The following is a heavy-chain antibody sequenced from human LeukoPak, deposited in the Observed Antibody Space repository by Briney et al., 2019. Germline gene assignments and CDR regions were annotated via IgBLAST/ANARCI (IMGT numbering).Heavy chain of an antibody. Sequence: GGSLRLSCAASGFTFSSYGMHWVRQAPGKGLEWVAVISYDGSNKYYADSVKGRFTISRDNSKNTPYLQMNSLRAEDTAVYYCANEAKRFQFDYWGQGTLVTVSS. D-gene: IGHD3-10*01. CDR2: ISYDGSNK. J-gene: IGHJ4*02. CDR3: ANEAKRFQFDY. V-gene: IGHV3-30*18. CDR1: GFTFSSYG.